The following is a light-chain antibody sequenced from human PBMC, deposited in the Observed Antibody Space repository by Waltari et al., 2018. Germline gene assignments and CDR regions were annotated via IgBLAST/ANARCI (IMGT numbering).Light chain of an antibody. V-gene: IGLV1-44*01. CDR1: SPHIRSNP. J-gene: IGLJ3*02. CDR2: RNN. Sequence: QSVLTQPPSASVTPGQRVPIPCSGSSPHIRSNPANWYQRLPGTAPKLLIYRNNQRPSGVPDRFSGSKSGTSASLAISGLQSEDETDYYCAAWDDSLNGWVFGGGTKLTVL. CDR3: AAWDDSLNGWV.